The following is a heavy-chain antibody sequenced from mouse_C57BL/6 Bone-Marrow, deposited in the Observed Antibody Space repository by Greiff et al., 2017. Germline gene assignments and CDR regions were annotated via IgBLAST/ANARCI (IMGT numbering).Heavy chain of an antibody. CDR2: IHPNSGST. J-gene: IGHJ3*01. V-gene: IGHV1-64*01. D-gene: IGHD2-14*01. CDR1: GYTFTSYW. CDR3: ARWGGRIGEGFAY. Sequence: VQLQQPGAELVKPGASVKLSCKASGYTFTSYWMHWVKQRPGQGLEWIGMIHPNSGSTNYNEKFKSKATLTVDKSSSTAYMQLSSLTSEDSAVYYCARWGGRIGEGFAYWGQGTLVTVSA.